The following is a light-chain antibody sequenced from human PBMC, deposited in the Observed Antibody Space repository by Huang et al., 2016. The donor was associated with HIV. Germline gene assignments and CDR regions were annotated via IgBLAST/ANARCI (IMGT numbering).Light chain of an antibody. CDR2: DAS. J-gene: IGKJ4*01. V-gene: IGKV3-11*01. CDR1: QNTHNH. CDR3: QQRTEWLT. Sequence: IVLTQSPATLSWSVGETISLSCRANQNTHNHLAWYQQRPGQPPRLIIYDASYRVSGVPARFSGSGSGTDFTLTITGLEPEDFAIYYCQQRTEWLTFGGGT.